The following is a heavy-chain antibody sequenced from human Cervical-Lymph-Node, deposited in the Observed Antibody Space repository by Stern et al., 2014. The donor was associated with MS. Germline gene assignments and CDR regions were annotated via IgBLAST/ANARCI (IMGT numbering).Heavy chain of an antibody. J-gene: IGHJ1*01. CDR1: GYSFTSNW. V-gene: IGHV5-51*01. CDR2: IFPGDSDT. Sequence: EVQLVESGAAVKKPGESLKISCRGSGYSFTSNWIGWVRQMPGKGLEWMGIIFPGDSDTSYSQATQGQVTTSAVKSIRPASLPWSSLKASDTAMYYCARQDSSGFQHWGQGTLVTVSS. D-gene: IGHD6-19*01. CDR3: ARQDSSGFQH.